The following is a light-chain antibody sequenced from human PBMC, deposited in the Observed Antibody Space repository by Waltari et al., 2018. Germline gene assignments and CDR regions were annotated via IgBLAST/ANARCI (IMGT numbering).Light chain of an antibody. CDR1: SSVAGNWTL. CDR2: EAT. V-gene: IGLV2-23*01. CDR3: CSYAGDNSLI. Sequence: QSALTQPASVSDSPGQSITISCTGISSVAGNWTLVSWYQQHPGKTPKLLIYEATKRPSGVSERFSGSKSGNTASLTISGLHTEDEAHYYCCSYAGDNSLIFGGGTKVTVL. J-gene: IGLJ2*01.